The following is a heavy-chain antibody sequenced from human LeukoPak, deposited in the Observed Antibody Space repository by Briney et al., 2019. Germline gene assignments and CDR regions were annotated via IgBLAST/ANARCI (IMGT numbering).Heavy chain of an antibody. CDR2: IYPGDSDT. J-gene: IGHJ6*02. V-gene: IGHV5-51*01. CDR3: ARLQGRWGGRYYYYYGMDV. Sequence: GESLKISCKGSGYIFTNYWIAWVRLMPGKGLEWMGIIYPGDSDTRYSPSFQGQVTISGDKSITTAYLHWSSLKASDTAMYYCARLQGRWGGRYYYYYGMDVWGQGTTVTVSS. D-gene: IGHD7-27*01. CDR1: GYIFTNYW.